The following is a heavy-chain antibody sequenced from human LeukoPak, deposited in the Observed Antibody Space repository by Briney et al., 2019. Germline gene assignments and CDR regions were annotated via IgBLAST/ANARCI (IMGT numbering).Heavy chain of an antibody. CDR1: GFTFTSYP. Sequence: GGSLRLSCAASGFTFTSYPMGWVRQAPGKGLEWVSSISRSGDDTYYADSVRGRFTISRDNSKNTLYLRMNSLRAKDTAIYYCAKDQLLGWGQGTQVTVSS. CDR2: ISRSGDDT. CDR3: AKDQLLG. D-gene: IGHD3-10*01. J-gene: IGHJ4*02. V-gene: IGHV3-23*01.